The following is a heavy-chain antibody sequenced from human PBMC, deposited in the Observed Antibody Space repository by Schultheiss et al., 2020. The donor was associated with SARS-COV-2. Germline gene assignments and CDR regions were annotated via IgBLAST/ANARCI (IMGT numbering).Heavy chain of an antibody. CDR2: IWYDGSNK. D-gene: IGHD2-15*01. Sequence: GESLKISCAASGFTFSSYAMHWVRQAPGKGLEWVAVIWYDGSNKYYADSVKGRFTISRDNSKNTLYLQMNSLRAEDTAVYYCARGVMKTKVAATLGYWGQGTLVTVSS. J-gene: IGHJ4*02. CDR3: ARGVMKTKVAATLGY. CDR1: GFTFSSYA. V-gene: IGHV3-30*07.